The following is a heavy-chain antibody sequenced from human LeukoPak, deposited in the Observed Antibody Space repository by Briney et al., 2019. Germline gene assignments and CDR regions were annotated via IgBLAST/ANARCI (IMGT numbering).Heavy chain of an antibody. CDR3: ARVNIVVVPAAPGGALPSEGDY. V-gene: IGHV1-69*13. Sequence: SVKVSCKASGGTFSSYAISWVRQAPGQGLEWMGGIIPIFGTANYAQKFQGRVTITADESTSTAYMELSSLRSEDTAVYYCARVNIVVVPAAPGGALPSEGDYWGQGTLVTVSS. CDR2: IIPIFGTA. CDR1: GGTFSSYA. J-gene: IGHJ4*02. D-gene: IGHD2-2*01.